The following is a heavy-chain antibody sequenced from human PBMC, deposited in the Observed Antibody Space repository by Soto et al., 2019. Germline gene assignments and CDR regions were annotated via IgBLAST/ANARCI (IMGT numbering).Heavy chain of an antibody. D-gene: IGHD6-13*01. V-gene: IGHV4-4*02. Sequence: PSETLSLTCAVSSGSISSSNWLSWFLQPPVNGLDLIGEIYHIGSTNYNPSLKSRATVSLDKSKNHFSLKLISVTAADTAVYYCARARENSSSYRWFDPWGQGTLVTVSS. CDR1: SGSISSSNW. CDR2: IYHIGST. CDR3: ARARENSSSYRWFDP. J-gene: IGHJ5*02.